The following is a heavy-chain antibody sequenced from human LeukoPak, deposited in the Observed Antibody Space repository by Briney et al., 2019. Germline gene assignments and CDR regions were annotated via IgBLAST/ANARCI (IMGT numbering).Heavy chain of an antibody. D-gene: IGHD2-2*01. Sequence: SETLSLTCTVSGGSISSYYWSWIRQPPGKGLEWIGYIYYSGSTNYNPSLKSRVTVSVDTSKNQFSLKLSSVTAADTAVYYCARDRCSSTSCYPVGSDYYYMDVWGKGTTVTVSS. CDR3: ARDRCSSTSCYPVGSDYYYMDV. CDR2: IYYSGST. V-gene: IGHV4-59*12. CDR1: GGSISSYY. J-gene: IGHJ6*03.